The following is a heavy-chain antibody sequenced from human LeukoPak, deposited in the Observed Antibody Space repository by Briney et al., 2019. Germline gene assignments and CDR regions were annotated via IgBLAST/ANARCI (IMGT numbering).Heavy chain of an antibody. CDR2: IYHSGST. Sequence: PSETLSLTCTVSGGSISSGSYYWSWIRQPAGKGLEWIGYIYHSGSTYYNPSLKSRVTISVDRSKNQFSLKLSSVTAADTAVYYCARSGYSSGWYLDYWGQGTLVTVSS. V-gene: IGHV4-30-2*01. CDR1: GGSISSGSYY. J-gene: IGHJ4*02. D-gene: IGHD6-19*01. CDR3: ARSGYSSGWYLDY.